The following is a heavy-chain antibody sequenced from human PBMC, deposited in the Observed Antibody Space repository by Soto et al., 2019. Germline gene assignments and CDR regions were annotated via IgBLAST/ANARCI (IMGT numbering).Heavy chain of an antibody. V-gene: IGHV4-34*01. J-gene: IGHJ4*01. CDR2: INDSGSA. Sequence: SETLSLTCAVSGGSFSGYFWSWIRQSPGKGLAWIGEINDSGSAKYTPSLKSRVTISLDTSKNQFSLTLRSVTAADTAVYYCARARVAYLLDYWGHGTLVTVSS. CDR3: ARARVAYLLDY. CDR1: GGSFSGYF. D-gene: IGHD3-3*01.